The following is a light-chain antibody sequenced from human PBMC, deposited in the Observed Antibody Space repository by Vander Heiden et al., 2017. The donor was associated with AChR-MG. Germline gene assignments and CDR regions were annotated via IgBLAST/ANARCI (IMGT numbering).Light chain of an antibody. CDR1: QALNSY. Sequence: IQLTQSPSSLSASVGDRVTITCRASQALNSYLAWYQQKPGKAPKLLIYGASTLQSGVPSRFSGSGSATDFTLTISNLQPEGFATYYCQQLNNYPYTFGPGTKLQIK. V-gene: IGKV1-9*01. CDR2: GAS. CDR3: QQLNNYPYT. J-gene: IGKJ2*01.